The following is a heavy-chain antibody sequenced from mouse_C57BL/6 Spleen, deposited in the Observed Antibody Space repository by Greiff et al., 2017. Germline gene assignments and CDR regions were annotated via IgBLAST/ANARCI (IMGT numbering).Heavy chain of an antibody. J-gene: IGHJ4*01. CDR1: GYSITSGYY. D-gene: IGHD1-1*01. CDR2: ISYDGSN. V-gene: IGHV3-6*01. Sequence: EVKLMESGPGLVKPSPSLSLTCSATGYSITSGYYWNWIRQFPGNKLEWMGYISYDGSNTYNPSLKNPISITPDTSTNQSFLKLSSVTTEDTATXYWAREEDYGSSYVDYYAMDYWGQGTSVTVSS. CDR3: AREEDYGSSYVDYYAMDY.